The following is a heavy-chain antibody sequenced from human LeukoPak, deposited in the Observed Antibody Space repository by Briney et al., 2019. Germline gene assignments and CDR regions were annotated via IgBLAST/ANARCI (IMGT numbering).Heavy chain of an antibody. CDR3: ARDLKSIYYYDINAGPYDI. CDR1: GFTFSSYG. CDR2: IWYDGSNK. Sequence: GRSLRLSCAASGFTFSSYGMNWVRQAPGKGLEWVAVIWYDGSNKYYADSVKGRFTISRDNSKNTLYLQMNSLRAEDTAVYYCARDLKSIYYYDINAGPYDIWGQGTMVTVSS. D-gene: IGHD3-22*01. V-gene: IGHV3-33*01. J-gene: IGHJ3*02.